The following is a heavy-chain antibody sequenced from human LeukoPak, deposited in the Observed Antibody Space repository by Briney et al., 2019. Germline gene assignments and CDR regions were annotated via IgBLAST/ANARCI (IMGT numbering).Heavy chain of an antibody. CDR3: AREWGGAYDILTGYAY. V-gene: IGHV1-46*01. CDR2: INPSGGST. Sequence: ASVKVSCKASGYTFTSYYMHWVRQAPGQGLEWMGIINPSGGSTSYAQKFQGRVTMTRDMSTSTVYMELSSLRSEDTAVYYCAREWGGAYDILTGYAYWDQGTLVTVSS. D-gene: IGHD3-9*01. CDR1: GYTFTSYY. J-gene: IGHJ4*02.